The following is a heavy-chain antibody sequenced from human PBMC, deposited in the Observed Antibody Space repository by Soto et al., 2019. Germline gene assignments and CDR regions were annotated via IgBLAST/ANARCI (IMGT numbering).Heavy chain of an antibody. V-gene: IGHV3-30*01. Sequence: QVQLVESGGGVVQPGRSLRLSCAASGLTFSTYGMHWVRQAPGKGLEWVAVISFDGSNKYYADSVKGRFTISRDNSKNTLYLQMISPRVYDTAVYFCASDPLYCTSTACRMNGMHVWGQGTTVTVSS. CDR3: ASDPLYCTSTACRMNGMHV. D-gene: IGHD2-2*01. CDR2: ISFDGSNK. J-gene: IGHJ6*02. CDR1: GLTFSTYG.